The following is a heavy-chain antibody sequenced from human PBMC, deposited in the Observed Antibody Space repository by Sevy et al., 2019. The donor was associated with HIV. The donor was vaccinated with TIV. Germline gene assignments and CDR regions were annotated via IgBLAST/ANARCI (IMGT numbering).Heavy chain of an antibody. CDR1: GFTFSSYS. V-gene: IGHV3-21*01. D-gene: IGHD2-15*01. Sequence: GGSLRLSCAASGFTFSSYSMNWVRQAPGKGLEWVSSISSSSSYIYYADSVKGRFTISRDNAKNSLYLQMNSLRAEDTAVYYCARTREVVVVAATPDAFDIWGQGTMVTVS. J-gene: IGHJ3*02. CDR2: ISSSSSYI. CDR3: ARTREVVVVAATPDAFDI.